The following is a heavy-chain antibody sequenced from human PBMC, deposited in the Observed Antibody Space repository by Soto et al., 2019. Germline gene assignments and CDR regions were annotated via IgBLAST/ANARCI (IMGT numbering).Heavy chain of an antibody. V-gene: IGHV1-46*01. D-gene: IGHD2-15*01. CDR1: GYTFTSYY. CDR3: ARVYCSGGSCYGIDY. CDR2: INPSGGST. Sequence: QVQLVQSGAEVKKPGASVKVSCKASGYTFTSYYMHWVRQAPGPGLEWMGIINPSGGSTSYAQKFQGRVTMTRDTSTSTVYMELSSLRSEDTAVYYCARVYCSGGSCYGIDYWGQGTLVTVSS. J-gene: IGHJ4*02.